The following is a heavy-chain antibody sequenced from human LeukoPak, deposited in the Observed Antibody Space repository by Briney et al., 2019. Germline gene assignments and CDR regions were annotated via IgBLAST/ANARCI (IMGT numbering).Heavy chain of an antibody. CDR2: ISGSGST. CDR1: GDSICSVDYD. Sequence: PSETLSLTSTVSGDSICSVDYDWRCIRQPAGKGLGWIGRISGSGSTNYNPSINSRATISVDTSTNQFSLRLSSVTAADTAVSFCASVPYSYDSSGAFDIWGQGTMVTVSS. D-gene: IGHD3-22*01. V-gene: IGHV4-61*02. J-gene: IGHJ3*02. CDR3: ASVPYSYDSSGAFDI.